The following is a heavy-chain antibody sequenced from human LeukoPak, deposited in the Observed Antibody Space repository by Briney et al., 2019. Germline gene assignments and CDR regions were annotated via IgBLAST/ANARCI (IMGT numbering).Heavy chain of an antibody. J-gene: IGHJ6*02. CDR2: IIPIFGTA. D-gene: IGHD3-10*01. Sequence: ASVKVSCKASGGTFSSYAISWVRQAPGQGLEWMGGIIPIFGTANYAQKFQGRVTMTRDTSTSTVYMELSSLRSEDTAVYYCMRSYGSGRNGMDVWGQGTTVTVSS. CDR1: GGTFSSYA. V-gene: IGHV1-69*05. CDR3: MRSYGSGRNGMDV.